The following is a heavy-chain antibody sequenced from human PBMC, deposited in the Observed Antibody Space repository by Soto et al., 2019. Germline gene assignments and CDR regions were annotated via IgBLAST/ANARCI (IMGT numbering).Heavy chain of an antibody. Sequence: ASVKVSCKASGYTFTSYGISWVRQAPGQGLEWMGWISAYNGNTNYAQKLQGRVTMTTDTSTSTAYMELRSLRSDDTAVYYCARDRGITGNGRNWFDPWGQGTLVTVSS. CDR1: GYTFTSYG. V-gene: IGHV1-18*01. J-gene: IGHJ5*02. D-gene: IGHD1-20*01. CDR2: ISAYNGNT. CDR3: ARDRGITGNGRNWFDP.